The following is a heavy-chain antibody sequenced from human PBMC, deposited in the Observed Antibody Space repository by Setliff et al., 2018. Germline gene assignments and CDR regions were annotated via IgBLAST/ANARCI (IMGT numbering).Heavy chain of an antibody. CDR3: ARAHTWSLPNDNSGYPGWFDP. Sequence: TSETLSLTCAVSGFSISSGYYWGWIRQPPGKGLEWIVNIHHSGKAYYNPSLKSRVTMSVDTSKNHVSLKLSSVTAADTAVYYCARAHTWSLPNDNSGYPGWFDPWGQGTQVTVSS. J-gene: IGHJ5*02. V-gene: IGHV4-38-2*01. CDR1: GFSISSGYY. CDR2: IHHSGKA. D-gene: IGHD3-22*01.